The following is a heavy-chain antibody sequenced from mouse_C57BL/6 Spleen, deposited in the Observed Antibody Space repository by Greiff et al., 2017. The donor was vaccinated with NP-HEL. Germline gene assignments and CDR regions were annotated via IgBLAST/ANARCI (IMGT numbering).Heavy chain of an antibody. D-gene: IGHD2-2*01. CDR1: GYTFTSYW. CDR2: IHPSDSDT. CDR3: AITGYDGYYDMDY. Sequence: QVQLQQPGAELVKPGASVKVSCKASGYTFTSYWMPWVKQRPGQGLEWIGWIHPSDSDTNSTHKFKGQATLTVDKSCSTAYMQLSSLTSGESAVYYCAITGYDGYYDMDYWGQGTSVTVSA. V-gene: IGHV1-74*01. J-gene: IGHJ4*01.